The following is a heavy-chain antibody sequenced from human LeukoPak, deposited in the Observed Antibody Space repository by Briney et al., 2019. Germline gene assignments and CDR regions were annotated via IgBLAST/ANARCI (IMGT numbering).Heavy chain of an antibody. CDR3: ARVNGGSLHAFDI. V-gene: IGHV4-38-2*02. CDR2: IYHSGST. J-gene: IGHJ3*02. D-gene: IGHD4-23*01. CDR1: GYSISSGYY. Sequence: SETLSLTCTVSGYSISSGYYWGWIRQPPGKGLEWIGSIYHSGSTYYNPSLKSRVTISVDTSKNQFSLKLSSVTAADTAVYYCARVNGGSLHAFDIWGQGTMVTVSS.